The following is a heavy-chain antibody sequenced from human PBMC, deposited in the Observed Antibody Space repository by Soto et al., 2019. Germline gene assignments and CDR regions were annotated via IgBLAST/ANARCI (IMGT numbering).Heavy chain of an antibody. CDR1: GYTFTSYG. CDR2: ISAYNGNT. Sequence: ASVKVSCKASGYTFTSYGISWVRQAPGQGLEWMGWISAYNGNTNYAQKLQGRVTMTTDTSTSTAYMELRSLRSDDTAVYYCARDSPDYYDSSGYYLGAFDIWGQGTMVT. V-gene: IGHV1-18*01. CDR3: ARDSPDYYDSSGYYLGAFDI. J-gene: IGHJ3*02. D-gene: IGHD3-22*01.